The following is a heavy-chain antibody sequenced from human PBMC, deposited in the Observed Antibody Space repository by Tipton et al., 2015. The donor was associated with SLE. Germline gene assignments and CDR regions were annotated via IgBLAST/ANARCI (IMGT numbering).Heavy chain of an antibody. D-gene: IGHD2-15*01. CDR2: IRYDGSNK. CDR3: AKGRGVDDAFGI. V-gene: IGHV3-30*02. CDR1: GFTFSSYG. J-gene: IGHJ3*02. Sequence: SLRLSCAASGFTFSSYGMHWVRQAPGKGLEWVAFIRYDGSNKYYADSVKGRFTISRDNSKNTLYLQMNSLRAEDTALYYCAKGRGVDDAFGIWGQGTMVTVSS.